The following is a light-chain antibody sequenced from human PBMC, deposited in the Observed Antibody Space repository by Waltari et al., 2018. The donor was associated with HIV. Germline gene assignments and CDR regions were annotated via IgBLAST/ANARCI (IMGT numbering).Light chain of an antibody. CDR2: EVS. J-gene: IGLJ3*02. CDR1: SSDVGGYTY. Sequence: QSALTQPASVSGSPGQSITISCTGTSSDVGGYTYVSWYQQHPGKAPNLMIYEVSNRPSGVSNRFSGSKSGNTASLTISGLQAEDEADYYCSSYTSSSTLRVFGGGTKLTVL. V-gene: IGLV2-14*01. CDR3: SSYTSSSTLRV.